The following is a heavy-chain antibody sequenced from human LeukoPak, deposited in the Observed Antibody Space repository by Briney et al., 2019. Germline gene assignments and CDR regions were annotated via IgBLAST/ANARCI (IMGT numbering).Heavy chain of an antibody. CDR1: GFTFSSYA. CDR3: AKDDYGDYRYYGIDV. J-gene: IGHJ6*04. V-gene: IGHV3-23*01. CDR2: ISGSGGST. Sequence: GGSLRLSCAASGFTFSSYAMSWVRQAPGKGLEWVSAISGSGGSTYYADSVKGRFTISRDNSKNTLYLQMNSLRAEDTAVYYCAKDDYGDYRYYGIDVWGKGTTVTVSS. D-gene: IGHD4-17*01.